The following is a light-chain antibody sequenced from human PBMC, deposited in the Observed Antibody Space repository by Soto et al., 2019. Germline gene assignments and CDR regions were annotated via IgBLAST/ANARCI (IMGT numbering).Light chain of an antibody. V-gene: IGKV1-27*01. CDR1: QDISNY. CDR3: QKYNSATKT. CDR2: AES. Sequence: DIQMTQSPSSLSASVGDRVTITCRASQDISNYLAWYQQKPGEVHNLLIYAESTLQKGVQSRFSGXGSGILFXXXXXXXXPXDVANDYCQKYNSATKTFGRGTRLEIK. J-gene: IGKJ2*01.